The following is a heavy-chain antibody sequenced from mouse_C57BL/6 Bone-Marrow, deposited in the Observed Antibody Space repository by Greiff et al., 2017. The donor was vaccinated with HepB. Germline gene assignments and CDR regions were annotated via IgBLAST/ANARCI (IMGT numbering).Heavy chain of an antibody. D-gene: IGHD2-3*01. V-gene: IGHV14-4*01. CDR1: GFNIKDDY. CDR2: IDPENGDP. Sequence: VQLKESGAELVRPGASVKLSCTASGFNIKDDYMHWVKQRPEKGLEWIGWIDPENGDPASASKFQGKATIPADPSSNTAYLQLSSLTSEDTAIYYCTRGLLLLWGQGTTLTVSS. J-gene: IGHJ2*01. CDR3: TRGLLLL.